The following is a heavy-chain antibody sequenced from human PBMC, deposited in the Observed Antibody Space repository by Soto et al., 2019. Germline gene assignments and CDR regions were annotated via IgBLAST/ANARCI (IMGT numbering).Heavy chain of an antibody. V-gene: IGHV5-51*01. CDR3: ERGTYVFGSGLTSGMDV. CDR1: GYSFTSYW. D-gene: IGHD3-3*01. Sequence: GESLKISCKGSGYSFTSYWIGWVRQMPGKGLEWMGIIYPGDSDTRYSPSFQGQVTISADKSISTAYLQWSSLKASDTAMYYCERGTYVFGSGLTSGMDVWRQGTTVTVSS. J-gene: IGHJ6*02. CDR2: IYPGDSDT.